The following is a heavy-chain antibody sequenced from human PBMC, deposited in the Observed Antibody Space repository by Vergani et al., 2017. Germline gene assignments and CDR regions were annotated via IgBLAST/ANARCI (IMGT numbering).Heavy chain of an antibody. J-gene: IGHJ4*02. CDR2: ISYDGSNK. CDR3: ARDPHVPYFDY. Sequence: QVQLVESGGGVVQPGRSLRLSCAASGFTFSSYAMHWVRQAPGKGLEWVAVISYDGSNKYYADSVKGRFTISRDNSKNTLYLQMNSLRAEDTAVYYCARDPHVPYFDYWGRGTLVAVSS. CDR1: GFTFSSYA. V-gene: IGHV3-30-3*01.